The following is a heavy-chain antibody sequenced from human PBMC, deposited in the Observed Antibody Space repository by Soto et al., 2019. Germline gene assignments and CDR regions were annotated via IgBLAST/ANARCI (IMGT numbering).Heavy chain of an antibody. CDR1: GGTFSSHV. D-gene: IGHD3-10*01. CDR2: IMPIIGTA. CDR3: ARDLEFRDGNISHRDY. J-gene: IGHJ4*02. Sequence: QVQLVQSGAEVKKPGSSVKVSCKASGGTFSSHVFNWVRQAPGQGLEWMGGIMPIIGTANYAQKFQGRVTITAEESTSTAYMELSSLSSEDTAVYYCARDLEFRDGNISHRDYWGQGTLVTVSS. V-gene: IGHV1-69*01.